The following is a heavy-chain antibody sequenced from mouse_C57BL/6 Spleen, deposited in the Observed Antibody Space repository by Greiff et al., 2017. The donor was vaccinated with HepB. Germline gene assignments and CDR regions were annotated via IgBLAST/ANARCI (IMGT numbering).Heavy chain of an antibody. Sequence: EVKLMESGPELVKPGASVKMSCKASGYTFTDYNMHWVKQSHGKSLEWIGYINPNNGGTSYNQKFKGKATLTVNKSSSTAYMELRSLTSEDSAVYYCARDYYGSRGGFAYWGQGTLVTVSA. D-gene: IGHD1-1*01. J-gene: IGHJ3*01. V-gene: IGHV1-22*01. CDR1: GYTFTDYN. CDR3: ARDYYGSRGGFAY. CDR2: INPNNGGT.